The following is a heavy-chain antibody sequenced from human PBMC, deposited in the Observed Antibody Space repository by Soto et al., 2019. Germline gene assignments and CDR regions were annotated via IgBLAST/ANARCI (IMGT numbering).Heavy chain of an antibody. V-gene: IGHV1-18*01. CDR2: ISAYNGNT. CDR3: ARGGPVDYSSGWYYFDY. Sequence: GAPVKASCEASGFTFNSKGLWSVRQAPRKRLEWMGWISAYNGNTNYAQKLQGRVTMTTDTSTSTAYMELRSLRSDDTAVYYCARGGPVDYSSGWYYFDYWGQGTLVTVSS. D-gene: IGHD6-19*01. J-gene: IGHJ4*02. CDR1: GFTFNSKG.